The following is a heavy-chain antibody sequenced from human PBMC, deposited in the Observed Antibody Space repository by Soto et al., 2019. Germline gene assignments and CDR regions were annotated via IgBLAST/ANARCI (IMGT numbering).Heavy chain of an antibody. V-gene: IGHV3-15*01. Sequence: GGSLRLSCAASGFTFSTAWMSWVRQAPGKGLEWVGHIKSKTDGGTADYAAPVKGRFTISRDDSKNTLFLQSSSLKTEDTAVYYCTTYQDTPYYIDYWGQGNLVTVSS. CDR1: GFTFSTAW. J-gene: IGHJ4*02. CDR2: IKSKTDGGTA. CDR3: TTYQDTPYYIDY.